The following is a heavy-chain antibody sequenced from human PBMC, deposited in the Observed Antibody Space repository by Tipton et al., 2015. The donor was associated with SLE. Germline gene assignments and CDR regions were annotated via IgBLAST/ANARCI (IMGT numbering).Heavy chain of an antibody. D-gene: IGHD1-26*01. V-gene: IGHV4-59*08. Sequence: TLSLTCTVSGGSISSYYWSWIRQPPGKGLEWIGYIYYSGSTNSNPSLKSRVSISVDTSKKQFSLKLTSVTAADTAVYYCARRLGASTVGFDLWGQGTLVTVSS. CDR2: IYYSGST. J-gene: IGHJ4*02. CDR3: ARRLGASTVGFDL. CDR1: GGSISSYY.